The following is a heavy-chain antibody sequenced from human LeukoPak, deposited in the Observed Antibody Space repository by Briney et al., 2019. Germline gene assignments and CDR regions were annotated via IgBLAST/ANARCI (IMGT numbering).Heavy chain of an antibody. V-gene: IGHV1-2*02. CDR3: ARGPQYSSDWYFHRVIDY. CDR1: GYTFTGYY. D-gene: IGHD6-19*01. J-gene: IGHJ4*02. CDR2: INPNSGGT. Sequence: GASVKVSCKASGYTFTGYYMHWVRQAPGQGLEWMGWINPNSGGTNYAQKFQGRVTMTRDTSISTAFMELSRLTSDDTAVFYCARGPQYSSDWYFHRVIDYWGQGTLVTVSS.